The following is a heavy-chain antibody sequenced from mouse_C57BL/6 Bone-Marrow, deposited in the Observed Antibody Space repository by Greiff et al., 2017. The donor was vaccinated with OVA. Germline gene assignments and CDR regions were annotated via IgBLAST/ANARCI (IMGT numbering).Heavy chain of an antibody. V-gene: IGHV14-4*01. J-gene: IGHJ4*01. CDR1: GFNIKDDY. CDR3: TTDYSNENYYAMDD. CDR2: IDPENGDT. Sequence: DVQLQESGAELVRPGASVKLSCTASGFNIKDDYMHWVKQRPEQGLEWIGWIDPENGDTEYASKFQGKATITADTSSNTAYLQLSSLTSEDTAVYYCTTDYSNENYYAMDDWGQGTSVTVSS. D-gene: IGHD2-5*01.